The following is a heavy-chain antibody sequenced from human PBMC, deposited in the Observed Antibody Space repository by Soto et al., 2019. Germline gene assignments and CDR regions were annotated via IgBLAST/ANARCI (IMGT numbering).Heavy chain of an antibody. CDR1: GFTFSKYW. CDR3: ARGDCVGGPCYLLACSFYYYMDV. V-gene: IGHV3-74*01. Sequence: EVQLVESGGGLVQPGGSLRLSCAASGFTFSKYWMYWVRQAPGKGLVWVSRINSDGSVSSYADSVKGRLTISRDNVKNTLYLEMNSLRAEDTAVYYCARGDCVGGPCYLLACSFYYYMDVWGKGTTVTVFS. J-gene: IGHJ6*03. CDR2: INSDGSVS. D-gene: IGHD2-15*01.